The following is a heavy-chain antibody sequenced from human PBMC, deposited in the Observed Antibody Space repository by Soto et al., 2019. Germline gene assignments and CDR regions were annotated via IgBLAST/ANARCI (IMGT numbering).Heavy chain of an antibody. CDR2: MNPNSGNT. D-gene: IGHD3-10*01. V-gene: IGHV1-8*01. CDR3: ARGRLLWFGEFILSESQGVDV. Sequence: ASVKVSCKASGYTFTSYDINWVRQATGQGLEWMGWMNPNSGNTGYAQKFQGRVTMTRNTSISTAYMELSSLRSEDTAVYYCARGRLLWFGEFILSESQGVDVWGKGTTVTVSS. J-gene: IGHJ6*04. CDR1: GYTFTSYD.